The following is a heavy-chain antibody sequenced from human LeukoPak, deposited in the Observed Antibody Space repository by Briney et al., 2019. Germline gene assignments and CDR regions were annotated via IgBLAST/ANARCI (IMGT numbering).Heavy chain of an antibody. Sequence: ASVKVSCKASGYTFTSYDINCVRQATGQGLEWMGWMNPNSGNTGYAQKFQGRVTMTRNTSISTAYMELSSLRSEDTAVYYCARGPGEDDYGDYGGGNWFDPWGQGTLVTVSS. D-gene: IGHD4-17*01. J-gene: IGHJ5*02. CDR2: MNPNSGNT. V-gene: IGHV1-8*01. CDR3: ARGPGEDDYGDYGGGNWFDP. CDR1: GYTFTSYD.